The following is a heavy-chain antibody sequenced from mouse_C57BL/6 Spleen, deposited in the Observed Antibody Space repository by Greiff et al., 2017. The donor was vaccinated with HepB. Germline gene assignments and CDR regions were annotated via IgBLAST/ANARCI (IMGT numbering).Heavy chain of an antibody. Sequence: QVQLQQPGAELVKPGASVKLSCKASGYTFTSYWMHWVKQRPGRGLEWIGRIDPNSGVTKYNEKFKSKATLTVYKPSSTAYMQLSSLPSEDSAFYYCAREEGVYGPDYFDYWGQGTTLTVAS. V-gene: IGHV1-72*01. CDR3: AREEGVYGPDYFDY. CDR1: GYTFTSYW. D-gene: IGHD1-1*02. CDR2: IDPNSGVT. J-gene: IGHJ2*01.